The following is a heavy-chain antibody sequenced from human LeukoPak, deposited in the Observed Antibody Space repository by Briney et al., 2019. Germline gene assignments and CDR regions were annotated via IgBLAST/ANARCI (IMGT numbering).Heavy chain of an antibody. V-gene: IGHV1-2*02. CDR2: IIPSSGGT. CDR1: GYTFTGYY. J-gene: IGHJ4*02. Sequence: ASVKVSCKASGYTFTGYYMHWVRQAPGQGLEWMGWIIPSSGGTNYAQKFQGRVTMTRDTSISTAYMELKRLRSDDTAVYYWARSSVAGSFDYWGQETLVTVSS. D-gene: IGHD6-19*01. CDR3: ARSSVAGSFDY.